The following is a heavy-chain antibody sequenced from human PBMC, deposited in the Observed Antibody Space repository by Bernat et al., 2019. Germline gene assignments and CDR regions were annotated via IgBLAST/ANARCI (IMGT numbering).Heavy chain of an antibody. J-gene: IGHJ4*02. D-gene: IGHD3-10*01. CDR2: IVVGSGNT. V-gene: IGHV1-58*02. CDR3: AAGKWFGELLDGDY. Sequence: QMQLVQSGPEVKKPGTSVKVSCKASGFTFTSSAMQWVRQARGQRLEWIGWIVVGSGNTNYEQQFQERVTITRDMSTSTAYMELSSLRSEDTAVYYCAAGKWFGELLDGDYWGQGTLVTVSS. CDR1: GFTFTSSA.